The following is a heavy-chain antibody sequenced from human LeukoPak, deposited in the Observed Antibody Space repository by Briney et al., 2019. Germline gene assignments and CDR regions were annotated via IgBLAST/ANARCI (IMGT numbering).Heavy chain of an antibody. CDR2: INPNSGGT. J-gene: IGHJ6*03. V-gene: IGHV1-2*02. Sequence: ASVTVSCKASGYTFTGYYMHWVRQAPGQGLEWMGWINPNSGGTNYAQKFQGRVTMTRDTSISTAYMELSRLRSDDTAVYYCARVDPGYCSSTSCPYYYYYMDVWGKGTTVTVSS. D-gene: IGHD2-2*01. CDR1: GYTFTGYY. CDR3: ARVDPGYCSSTSCPYYYYYMDV.